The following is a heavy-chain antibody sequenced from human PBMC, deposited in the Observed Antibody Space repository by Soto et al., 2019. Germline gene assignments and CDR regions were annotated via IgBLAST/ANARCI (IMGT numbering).Heavy chain of an antibody. J-gene: IGHJ6*02. Sequence: EVQLVESGGGLVQPGGSLRLSCAASGLIFSDYHMDWVRQASGKGLEWVGRIRRKANSYTTEYAASVKGRFTISRDDSKNSLYLQMNSLKTEDTAVYYCAMLGGWSGGSTDMDVWGQGTKVTVSS. CDR1: GLIFSDYH. D-gene: IGHD6-19*01. V-gene: IGHV3-72*01. CDR3: AMLGGWSGGSTDMDV. CDR2: IRRKANSYTT.